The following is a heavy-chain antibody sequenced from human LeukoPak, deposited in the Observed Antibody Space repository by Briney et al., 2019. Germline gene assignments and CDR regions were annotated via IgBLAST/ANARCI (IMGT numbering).Heavy chain of an antibody. CDR3: AREYSRYHFDY. Sequence: SETLSLTCTVSGGSISSYYWSWIRQPPGKGLEWIGYIYYSGSTKYNPSLKSRVTISVDTSKNQFSLKLSSVTAADTAVYYWAREYSRYHFDYWGQGTLVTVSS. V-gene: IGHV4-59*12. CDR1: GGSISSYY. D-gene: IGHD6-13*01. CDR2: IYYSGST. J-gene: IGHJ4*02.